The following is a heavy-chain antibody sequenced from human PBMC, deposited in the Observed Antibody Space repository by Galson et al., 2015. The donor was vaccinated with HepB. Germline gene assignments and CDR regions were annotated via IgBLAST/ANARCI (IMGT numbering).Heavy chain of an antibody. CDR1: GYTFTSYG. CDR3: ARDRVRGGSCYRSGCYYGMDV. Sequence: SVKVSCKASGYTFTSYGISWVRQAPGQGLEWMGIINPSGDSTSYAQKLQGRVTMTRDTSTSTVYMELSSLRSEDTAVYYCARDRVRGGSCYRSGCYYGMDVWAKGPRSPSP. J-gene: IGHJ6*02. V-gene: IGHV1-46*04. D-gene: IGHD2-15*01. CDR2: INPSGDST.